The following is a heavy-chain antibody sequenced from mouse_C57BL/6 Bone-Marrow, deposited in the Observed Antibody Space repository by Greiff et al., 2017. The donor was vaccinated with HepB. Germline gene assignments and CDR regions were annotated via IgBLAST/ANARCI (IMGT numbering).Heavy chain of an antibody. CDR1: GYSITSDY. V-gene: IGHV3-8*01. D-gene: IGHD1-1*01. J-gene: IGHJ1*03. CDR2: ISYSGST. CDR3: ARGYGSPHWYFDV. Sequence: DVKLQESGPGLAKPSQTLSLTCSVTGYSITSDYWNWIRKFPGNKLEYMGYISYSGSTYYNPSLKSRISITRDTSKNQYYLQLNSVTTEDTATYYCARGYGSPHWYFDVWGTGTTVTVSS.